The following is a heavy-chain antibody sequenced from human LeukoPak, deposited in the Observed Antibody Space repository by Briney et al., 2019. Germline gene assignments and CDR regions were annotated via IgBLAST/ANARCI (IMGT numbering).Heavy chain of an antibody. Sequence: SETLSLTCTVSGGSISSYYWSWIRQPPGKGLEWIAYIYYSGSTNYNPSLKSRVTISVDRSKNQFSLKLSSVTAADTAVYYCARDYGSGYDSLFHFDYWGQGTLVTVSS. V-gene: IGHV4-59*12. J-gene: IGHJ4*02. CDR2: IYYSGST. D-gene: IGHD5-12*01. CDR3: ARDYGSGYDSLFHFDY. CDR1: GGSISSYY.